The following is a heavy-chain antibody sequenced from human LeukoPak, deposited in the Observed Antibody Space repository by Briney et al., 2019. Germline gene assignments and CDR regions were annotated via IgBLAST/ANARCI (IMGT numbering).Heavy chain of an antibody. D-gene: IGHD2-15*01. J-gene: IGHJ1*01. V-gene: IGHV3-72*01. CDR2: IRKKSDPYTT. CDR3: ADIGGGGSNTR. CDR1: GFTVSDHY. Sequence: AGSLTLSCVASGFTVSDHYLDWVRQAPAEGLEWVGLIRKKSDPYTTEYAASVKGRFTISRDDSTNSVYLQMSSLKSEDTAVYYCADIGGGGSNTRWGEGTVVTVSS.